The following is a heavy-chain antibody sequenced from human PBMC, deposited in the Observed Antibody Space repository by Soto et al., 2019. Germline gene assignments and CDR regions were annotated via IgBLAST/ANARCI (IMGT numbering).Heavy chain of an antibody. Sequence: TSETLSLTCSVSGGSISSSSYYWGWIRQPPGKGLEWIGSIYYSGSTYYNPSLKSRVTLSVDTSKNQFSLKLSSVTAADTAVYYCARHINQLTYPNWFDPWGQGTLVTVSS. J-gene: IGHJ5*02. CDR2: IYYSGST. CDR3: ARHINQLTYPNWFDP. V-gene: IGHV4-39*01. CDR1: GGSISSSSYY. D-gene: IGHD2-2*02.